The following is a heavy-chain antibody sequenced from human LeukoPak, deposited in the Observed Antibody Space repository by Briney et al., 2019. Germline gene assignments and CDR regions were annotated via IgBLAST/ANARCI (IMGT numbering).Heavy chain of an antibody. Sequence: GGSLRLSCAASGFTFSSYAMHWVRQAPGKGLEWVAVISYDGSNKYYADSVKGRFTISRDNSKNTLYLQMNSLRAEDTAVYYCARVMTTTYSPYYYYGMDVWGQGTTVTVSS. D-gene: IGHD4-17*01. V-gene: IGHV3-30-3*01. CDR1: GFTFSSYA. CDR2: ISYDGSNK. CDR3: ARVMTTTYSPYYYYGMDV. J-gene: IGHJ6*02.